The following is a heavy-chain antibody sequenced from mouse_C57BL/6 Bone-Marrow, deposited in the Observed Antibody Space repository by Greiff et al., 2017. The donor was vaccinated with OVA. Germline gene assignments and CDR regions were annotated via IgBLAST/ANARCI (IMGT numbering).Heavy chain of an antibody. CDR3: ARGGYLCFDY. J-gene: IGHJ2*01. D-gene: IGHD2-2*01. V-gene: IGHV1-69*01. Sequence: VQLQQPGAELVMPGASVKLSCKASGYTFTSYWMHWVKQRPGQGLEWIGEIDPSDSYTNYNQKFKGKSTLTVDKSSSTAYMQLSSLTSEDSAVYYCARGGYLCFDYWGQGTTLTVSS. CDR1: GYTFTSYW. CDR2: IDPSDSYT.